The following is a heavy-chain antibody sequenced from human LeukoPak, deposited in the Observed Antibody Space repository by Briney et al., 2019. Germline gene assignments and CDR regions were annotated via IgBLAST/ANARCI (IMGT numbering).Heavy chain of an antibody. Sequence: SETLSLTCTVSGGSISPYSWSWIRQPPGQGLEWIGCISSTGSTNYNSSLRSRVTMSADISRNQFSLKLTSVTTADTAVYYCARLLILGPSAYWGQGALVTVSS. CDR3: ARLLILGPSAY. CDR2: ISSTGST. J-gene: IGHJ4*02. D-gene: IGHD1-26*01. CDR1: GGSISPYS. V-gene: IGHV4-59*01.